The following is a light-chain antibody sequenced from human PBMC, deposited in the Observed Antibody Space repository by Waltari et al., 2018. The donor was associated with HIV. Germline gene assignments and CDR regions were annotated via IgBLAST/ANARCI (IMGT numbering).Light chain of an antibody. V-gene: IGKV3-11*01. CDR1: PSVSDY. CDR2: DAN. CDR3: QHRSNWPPIT. J-gene: IGKJ5*01. Sequence: EIVLTQSPATLSLSPGERATLTCRARPSVSDYLAWYQQKPGQAPRLLIYDANNRATGIPARFSGSGSGTDFTLTISSLEPEDFAVYYCQHRSNWPPITFGQGTRLEIK.